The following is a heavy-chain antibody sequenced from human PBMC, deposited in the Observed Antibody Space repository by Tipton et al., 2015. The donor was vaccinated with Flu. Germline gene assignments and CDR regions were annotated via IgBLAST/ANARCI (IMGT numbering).Heavy chain of an antibody. D-gene: IGHD4-17*01. V-gene: IGHV4-38-2*01. J-gene: IGHJ5*02. CDR1: GYSIGSGYY. CDR3: ARFIPLTHYGDYVGVFDH. CDR2: IFHTGNT. Sequence: LRLSCSVSGYSIGSGYYWGWIRQPPGKGLEWIGNIFHTGNTYYNPSLKSRVTISVDTSKNQFSLKLSSVAAADTAVYFCARFIPLTHYGDYVGVFDHWGQGTLVTVSS.